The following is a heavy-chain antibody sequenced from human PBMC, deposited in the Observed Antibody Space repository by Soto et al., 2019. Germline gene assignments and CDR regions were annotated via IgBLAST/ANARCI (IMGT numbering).Heavy chain of an antibody. J-gene: IGHJ3*02. CDR3: SIAVAGKPLVLFDI. Sequence: GGSLRLSCTASGFTFGDYAMSWFRQAPGKGLEWVGFIRSKAYGGTTEYAASVKGRFTISRDDSKSIAYLQMNSLKTEDTAVYYCSIAVAGKPLVLFDIWGQGTMVTVSS. CDR1: GFTFGDYA. CDR2: IRSKAYGGTT. D-gene: IGHD6-19*01. V-gene: IGHV3-49*03.